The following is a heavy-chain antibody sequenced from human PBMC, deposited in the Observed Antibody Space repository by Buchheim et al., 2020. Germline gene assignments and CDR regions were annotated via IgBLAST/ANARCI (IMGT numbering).Heavy chain of an antibody. Sequence: QLQLQESGPGLVKPSETLSLTCTVSGGSISSYYWNWIRQPPGKGLEWIGYIYSSGSPNYNPSLQRRVTISVDTSKNQFSLKLSSVTAADTAVYYCARVGRGGYCSGGGCYSDYWGQGT. J-gene: IGHJ4*02. CDR3: ARVGRGGYCSGGGCYSDY. V-gene: IGHV4-59*01. D-gene: IGHD2-15*01. CDR1: GGSISSYY. CDR2: IYSSGSP.